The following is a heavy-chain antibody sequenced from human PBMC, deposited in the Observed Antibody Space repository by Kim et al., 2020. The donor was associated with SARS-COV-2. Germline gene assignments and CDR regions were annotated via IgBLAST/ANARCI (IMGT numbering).Heavy chain of an antibody. Sequence: GGSLRLSCEASGFTFSGYGMHWVRQAPGKGLEWVAVISYDGSKNYYAASVKGRFTISRDNSKNTLYLQMNSLRAEDTAVYSCARRESAEQQLFAIPFDYWGQGTLVTVSS. CDR1: GFTFSGYG. V-gene: IGHV3-33*05. CDR2: ISYDGSKN. D-gene: IGHD6-13*01. J-gene: IGHJ4*02. CDR3: ARRESAEQQLFAIPFDY.